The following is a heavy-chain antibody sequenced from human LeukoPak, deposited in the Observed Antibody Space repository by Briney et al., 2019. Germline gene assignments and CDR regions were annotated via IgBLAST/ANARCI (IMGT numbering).Heavy chain of an antibody. V-gene: IGHV1-2*02. J-gene: IGHJ4*02. CDR1: GYTFTGYY. D-gene: IGHD3-22*01. CDR2: INPNSGGT. CDR3: AREGEVDTMIVGYYFDY. Sequence: ASVKVSCKASGYTFTGYYIHWERQAPGQGLEWMGWINPNSGGTNYAQKFQGRVTMTRDTSISTAYMELSRLRSDDTAVYYCAREGEVDTMIVGYYFDYWGQGTLVTVSS.